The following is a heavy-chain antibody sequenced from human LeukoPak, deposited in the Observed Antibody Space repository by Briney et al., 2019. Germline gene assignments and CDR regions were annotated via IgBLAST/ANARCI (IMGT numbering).Heavy chain of an antibody. CDR2: ISAYNGNT. CDR3: ARDPPYGSGSYSFPHFDY. CDR1: GYTFTSYG. J-gene: IGHJ4*02. D-gene: IGHD3-10*01. Sequence: APVKVSCKASGYTFTSYGISWVRQAPGQGLEWMGWISAYNGNTNYAQKLQGRVTMTTDTSTSTAYMELRSLRSYDTAVYYCARDPPYGSGSYSFPHFDYWGQGTLVTVSS. V-gene: IGHV1-18*01.